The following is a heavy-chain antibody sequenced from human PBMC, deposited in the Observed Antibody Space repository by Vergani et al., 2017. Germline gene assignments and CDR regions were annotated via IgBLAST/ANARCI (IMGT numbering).Heavy chain of an antibody. J-gene: IGHJ4*02. CDR2: ISSSSSYI. Sequence: EVQLVESGGGLVKPGGSLRLSCAASGFTFSSYSMNWVRQAPGKGLEWVSSISSSSSYIYYAHSVKGRFTISRDNAKNSLYLQMNSLRAEDTAVYYCARGFLVGATSWGYYFDYWGQGTLVTVSS. CDR1: GFTFSSYS. V-gene: IGHV3-21*01. CDR3: ARGFLVGATSWGYYFDY. D-gene: IGHD1-26*01.